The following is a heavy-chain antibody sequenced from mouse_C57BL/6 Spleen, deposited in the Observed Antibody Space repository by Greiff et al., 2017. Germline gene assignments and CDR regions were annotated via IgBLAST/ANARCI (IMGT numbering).Heavy chain of an antibody. CDR1: GFNIKDDY. J-gene: IGHJ2*01. CDR3: TTVVANYFDY. D-gene: IGHD1-1*01. CDR2: IDPENGDT. Sequence: VQLQQSGAELVRPGASVKLSCTASGFNIKDDYMHWVKQRPEQGLEWIGWIDPENGDTEYASKFQGKATITADTSSNTAYLQLSSLTSEDTAVYYCTTVVANYFDYWGQGTTLTVSS. V-gene: IGHV14-4*01.